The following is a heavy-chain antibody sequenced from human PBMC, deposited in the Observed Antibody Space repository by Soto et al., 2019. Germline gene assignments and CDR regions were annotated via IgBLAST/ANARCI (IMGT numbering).Heavy chain of an antibody. V-gene: IGHV3-30*18. CDR2: ISYDGSNK. Sequence: QVQLVESGGGVVQPGRSLRLSCAASGFTFSSYGMHWVRQAPGKGLEWVAVISYDGSNKYYADSVKGRFTISRDNSKNTLYXQXXXXRXEDTAVYYCAKQFNVSYGYHFDYWGQGTLVTVSS. CDR1: GFTFSSYG. D-gene: IGHD5-18*01. CDR3: AKQFNVSYGYHFDY. J-gene: IGHJ4*02.